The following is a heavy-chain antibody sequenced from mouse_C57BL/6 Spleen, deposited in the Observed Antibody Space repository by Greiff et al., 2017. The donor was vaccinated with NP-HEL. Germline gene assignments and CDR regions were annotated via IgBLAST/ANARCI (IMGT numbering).Heavy chain of an antibody. CDR3: ARLLYAMDY. J-gene: IGHJ4*01. Sequence: QVQLQQPGAELVRPGSSVKLSCKASGYTFTSYWMHWVKQRPIQGLEWIGNIDPSDSETHYNQKFTDKATLTVDKSSSTAYMLLSSLTSEDSAVYYCARLLYAMDYWGQGTSVTVSS. CDR1: GYTFTSYW. CDR2: IDPSDSET. V-gene: IGHV1-52*01.